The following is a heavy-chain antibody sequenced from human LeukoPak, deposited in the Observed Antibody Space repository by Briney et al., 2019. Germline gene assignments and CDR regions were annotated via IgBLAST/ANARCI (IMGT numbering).Heavy chain of an antibody. Sequence: PSETLSLTCAVSGGSITSDSYYRGWIRQPPGKGLEWIGSIYYSGGTYYNPSLKSRVTISVDTSKNQISLKLSSVTVVDTAVYYCARLWSGYRPPDYWGQGTLVTVSS. CDR3: ARLWSGYRPPDY. CDR1: GGSITSDSYY. V-gene: IGHV4-39*01. D-gene: IGHD3-3*01. J-gene: IGHJ4*02. CDR2: IYYSGGT.